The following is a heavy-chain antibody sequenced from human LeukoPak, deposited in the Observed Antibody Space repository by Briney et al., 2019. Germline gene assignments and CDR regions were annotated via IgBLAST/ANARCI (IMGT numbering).Heavy chain of an antibody. D-gene: IGHD6-19*01. V-gene: IGHV3-23*01. CDR3: AEPQDLSIAVAGTLNY. CDR1: GFTFSSYA. Sequence: GGSLRLSCAASGFTFSSYAMSWVRQAPGKGLEWVSAISGSGGSTYYADSVKGRFTISRDNSKNTLYLQMNNLRAEDTAIYYCAEPQDLSIAVAGTLNYWGRGTLVTVSS. CDR2: ISGSGGST. J-gene: IGHJ4*02.